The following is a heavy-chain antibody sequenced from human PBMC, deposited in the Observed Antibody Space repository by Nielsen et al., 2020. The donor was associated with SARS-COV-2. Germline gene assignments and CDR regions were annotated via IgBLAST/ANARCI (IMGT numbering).Heavy chain of an antibody. CDR2: INPSGGST. J-gene: IGHJ4*02. V-gene: IGHV1-46*01. CDR3: ARDLSSSSWYPYFDY. D-gene: IGHD6-13*01. CDR1: GYTFTSYY. Sequence: ASVNVSCKASGYTFTSYYMHWVRQAPGQGLEWMGIINPSGGSTSYAQKFQGRVTMTRDTSTSTVYMELSSLRSEDTAVYYCARDLSSSSWYPYFDYWGQGTLVTVSS.